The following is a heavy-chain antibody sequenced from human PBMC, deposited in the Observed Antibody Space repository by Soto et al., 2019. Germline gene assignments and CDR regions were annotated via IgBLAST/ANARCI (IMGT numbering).Heavy chain of an antibody. J-gene: IGHJ5*02. CDR1: GFTFSSYG. V-gene: IGHV3-33*01. CDR3: AREGRCSSTSCYGRRGWFDP. Sequence: GGSLRLSCAASGFTFSSYGMHWVRQAPGKGLEWVAVIWYDGSNKYYADSVKGRFTISRDNSKNTLYLQMNSLRAEDTAVYYCAREGRCSSTSCYGRRGWFDPWGQGTLVTVSS. D-gene: IGHD2-2*01. CDR2: IWYDGSNK.